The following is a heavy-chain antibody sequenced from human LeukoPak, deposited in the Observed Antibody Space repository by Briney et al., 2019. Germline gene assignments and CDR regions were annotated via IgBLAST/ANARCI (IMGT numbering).Heavy chain of an antibody. Sequence: GGSLRLSCAASGFTFSSYSMNWVRQAPGKGLEWVSSISSSSSYIYYADSVKGRFTISRDNAKNSLYLQMNSLRAEDTAVYYCARDFPRYYYDSSGYYHDYWGQGTLVTVSS. D-gene: IGHD3-22*01. V-gene: IGHV3-21*01. CDR3: ARDFPRYYYDSSGYYHDY. J-gene: IGHJ4*02. CDR1: GFTFSSYS. CDR2: ISSSSSYI.